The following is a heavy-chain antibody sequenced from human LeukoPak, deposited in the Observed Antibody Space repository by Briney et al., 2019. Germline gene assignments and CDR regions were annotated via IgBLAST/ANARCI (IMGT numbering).Heavy chain of an antibody. V-gene: IGHV1-46*01. CDR1: GYSFTSHY. D-gene: IGHD3-16*02. J-gene: IGHJ5*02. CDR2: INPSGSST. Sequence: ASVKVSCKASGYSFTSHYMHWVRQAPGQGLEWMGLINPSGSSTLYAQKFQGRVTMTRDMSTTTDYMELSSLRSEDTAVYYCARDNSVGDIAWWFDPWGQGALVTVSS. CDR3: ARDNSVGDIAWWFDP.